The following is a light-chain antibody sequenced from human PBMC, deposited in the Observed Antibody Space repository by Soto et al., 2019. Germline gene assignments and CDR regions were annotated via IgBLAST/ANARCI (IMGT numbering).Light chain of an antibody. Sequence: DIHMTQSPSSLSASVGDTVTITCRASQNIDMYLNWYQQKPGKAPRVLISGASNLQSGVPSRFSGSGSGTDFTLTISSLQPEDFASYCCQHTFNSPPWTFGQGTKVEVK. CDR3: QHTFNSPPWT. V-gene: IGKV1-39*01. CDR2: GAS. J-gene: IGKJ1*01. CDR1: QNIDMY.